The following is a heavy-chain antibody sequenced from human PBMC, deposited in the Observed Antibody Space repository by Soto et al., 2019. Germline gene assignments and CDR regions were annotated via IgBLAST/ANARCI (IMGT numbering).Heavy chain of an antibody. V-gene: IGHV4-34*01. Sequence: SETLSLTCAVYGGSFSGYYWSWIRQPPGKGLEWIGEINHSGSTNYNPSLKSRVTISVDTSKNQFSLKLSSVTAADTAVYYCARGRVAPPYYYYGMDVWGQGTTVTVSS. CDR1: GGSFSGYY. D-gene: IGHD2-15*01. CDR2: INHSGST. CDR3: ARGRVAPPYYYYGMDV. J-gene: IGHJ6*02.